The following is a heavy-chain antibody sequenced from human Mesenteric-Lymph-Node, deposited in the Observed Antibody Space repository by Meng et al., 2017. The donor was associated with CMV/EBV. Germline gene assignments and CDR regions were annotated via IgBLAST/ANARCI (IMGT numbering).Heavy chain of an antibody. D-gene: IGHD3-3*01. CDR3: AKGKNHDFWSGFGMDV. CDR1: AFTFSSYA. V-gene: IGHV3-23*01. J-gene: IGHJ6*02. Sequence: GGSLRLSCSASAFTFSSYAMTWVRQAPGKELEWVSSISGSARFTYYADSVKGRFTISRDNSKDTLYLQMNSLTAEDAAVYYCAKGKNHDFWSGFGMDVWGQGTTVTVSS. CDR2: ISGSARFT.